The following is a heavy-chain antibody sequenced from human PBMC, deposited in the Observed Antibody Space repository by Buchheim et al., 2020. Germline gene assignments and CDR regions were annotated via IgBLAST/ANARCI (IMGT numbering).Heavy chain of an antibody. D-gene: IGHD6-13*01. J-gene: IGHJ6*02. CDR1: GGTFSSYA. CDR3: ARDTGYSSSYPYGMDV. Sequence: QVQLVQSGAEVKKPGSSVKVSCKASGGTFSSYAISWVRQAPGQGLEWMERIIPILGIANYAQKFQSRVTITADKSTSTAYMELSSLRSEDTAVYCCARDTGYSSSYPYGMDVWGQGTT. V-gene: IGHV1-69*04. CDR2: IIPILGIA.